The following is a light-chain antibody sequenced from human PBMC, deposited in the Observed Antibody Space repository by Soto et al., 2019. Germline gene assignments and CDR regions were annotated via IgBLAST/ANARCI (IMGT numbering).Light chain of an antibody. J-gene: IGKJ2*01. CDR2: GAS. CDR1: QSVVTY. V-gene: IGKV1-39*01. CDR3: QQSYRSPYT. Sequence: DIQMTQSPSSQSASVGDTVTVTCRASQSVVTYLNWYQQKPGKAPELLIYGASSLQSGVPSRFSGSGSRSDFTLTIKGLQPEDFATYYCQQSYRSPYTFGQGTKVDIK.